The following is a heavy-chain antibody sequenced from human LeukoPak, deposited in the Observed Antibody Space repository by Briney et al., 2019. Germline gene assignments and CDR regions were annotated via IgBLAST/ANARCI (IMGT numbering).Heavy chain of an antibody. V-gene: IGHV3-11*04. Sequence: PGGSVRLSCAASGFTFSDYYMSWIRQAPGKGLEWVSYISSSGSTIYYADSVKGRFTISRDNAKNSLYLQMNSLRAEDTSVYYCARERCIFGVVITPGLFDHWGQGTVVTVSS. D-gene: IGHD3-3*01. J-gene: IGHJ4*02. CDR2: ISSSGSTI. CDR1: GFTFSDYY. CDR3: ARERCIFGVVITPGLFDH.